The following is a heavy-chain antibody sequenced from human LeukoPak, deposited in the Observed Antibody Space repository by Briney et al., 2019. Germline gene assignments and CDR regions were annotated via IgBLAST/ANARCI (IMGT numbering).Heavy chain of an antibody. CDR2: IYSGGST. D-gene: IGHD3-22*01. J-gene: IGHJ3*01. CDR1: GFTVSSNY. Sequence: GGSLRLSCAASGFTVSSNYMSWVRQAPGKGLEWVSVIYSGGSTYYADSVEGRFTISRDNSKNTLYLQMNSLRAEDTAVYYCARVAFANYYDSSAYYSYAFDVWGQGTMVIISS. V-gene: IGHV3-66*01. CDR3: ARVAFANYYDSSAYYSYAFDV.